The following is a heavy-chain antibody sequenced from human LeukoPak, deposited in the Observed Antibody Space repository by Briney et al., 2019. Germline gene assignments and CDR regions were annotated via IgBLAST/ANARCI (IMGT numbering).Heavy chain of an antibody. CDR3: ARGGTGNLYYYYYMDV. J-gene: IGHJ6*03. D-gene: IGHD1-1*01. CDR1: GGSISSFY. CDR2: IYTSGTT. Sequence: SETLSLTCNVSGGSISSFYLSWIRQPPGKGLEWIGYIYTSGTTKYNPSLKSRLTMSVDTSNSQFLLKLSSVTAADTAVYYCARGGTGNLYYYYYMDVWGKGTTVTVSS. V-gene: IGHV4-4*09.